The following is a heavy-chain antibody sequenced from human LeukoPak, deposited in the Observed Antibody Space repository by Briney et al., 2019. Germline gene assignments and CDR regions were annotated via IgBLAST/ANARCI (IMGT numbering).Heavy chain of an antibody. CDR3: ARRPTGDPRFDY. D-gene: IGHD7-27*01. J-gene: IGHJ4*02. CDR2: IYSSGST. V-gene: IGHV4-59*08. CDR1: GGSISNYF. Sequence: SETLSLTCSVSGGSISNYFWTWIRQPPGKGLEWIGYIYSSGSTYYNPSLKSRVTISVDTSKNRFSLKLSTVTAADTAVYYCARRPTGDPRFDYWGQGTLVTVSS.